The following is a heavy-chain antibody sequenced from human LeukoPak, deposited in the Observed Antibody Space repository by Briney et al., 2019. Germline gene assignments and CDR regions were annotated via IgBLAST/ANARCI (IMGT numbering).Heavy chain of an antibody. CDR2: IYYSGST. D-gene: IGHD3-10*01. J-gene: IGHJ4*02. Sequence: PSETLSLTCTASGGSISSYYWSWIRQPPGKGLEWIGYIYYSGSTNYNPSLKSRVTISVDTSKNQFSLKLSSVTAADTAVYYCARGPDYYGSGSYYPDYWGQGTLVTVSS. V-gene: IGHV4-59*01. CDR1: GGSISSYY. CDR3: ARGPDYYGSGSYYPDY.